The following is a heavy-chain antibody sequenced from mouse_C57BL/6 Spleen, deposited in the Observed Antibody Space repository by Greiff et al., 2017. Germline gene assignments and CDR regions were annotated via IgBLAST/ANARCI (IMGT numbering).Heavy chain of an antibody. V-gene: IGHV1-69*01. Sequence: VQLQQSGAELVMPGASVKLSCKASGYTFTSYWMHWVKQRPGQGLEWIGEIDPSDSYTNYNQKFKGKATLTVDKSSSTAYMQLSSLTSDDSAVYYCARGHYDYAWFAYWCQGTLVTVSA. J-gene: IGHJ3*01. CDR1: GYTFTSYW. CDR3: ARGHYDYAWFAY. CDR2: IDPSDSYT. D-gene: IGHD2-4*01.